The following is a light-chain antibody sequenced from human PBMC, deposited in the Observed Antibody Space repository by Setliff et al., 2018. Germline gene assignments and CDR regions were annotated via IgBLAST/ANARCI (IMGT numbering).Light chain of an antibody. CDR3: CAYTSSTTYV. Sequence: QSALTQPASVSGSPGQSITISCSGTSSDVGSYDFVSWYQQHPGKAPKLIIYDASNRPSGVSNRFSGSKAGNTASLTISGLQAEDEADYYCCAYTSSTTYVFGTGTKVTVL. J-gene: IGLJ1*01. CDR1: SSDVGSYDF. CDR2: DAS. V-gene: IGLV2-14*03.